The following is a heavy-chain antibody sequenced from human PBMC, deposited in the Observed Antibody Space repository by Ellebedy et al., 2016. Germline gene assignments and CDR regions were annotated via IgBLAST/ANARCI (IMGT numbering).Heavy chain of an antibody. CDR2: IYHSGST. CDR1: GGSISSSNW. V-gene: IGHV4-4*02. J-gene: IGHJ3*02. Sequence: SETLSLTXAVSGGSISSSNWWCWVRQPPGKGLEWIGEIYHSGSTNYNPSLKSRVTISVDKSKNQFSLKLSSVTAADTAVYYCARDPGGLARTVTEILAFDIWGQGTMVTVSS. CDR3: ARDPGGLARTVTEILAFDI. D-gene: IGHD4-17*01.